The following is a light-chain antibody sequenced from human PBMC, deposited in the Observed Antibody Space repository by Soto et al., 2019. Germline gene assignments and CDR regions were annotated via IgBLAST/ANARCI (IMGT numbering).Light chain of an antibody. Sequence: QLVLTQSPSASASLGASVKLTCTLSSGHSSNAIAWHQQQPERGPRFLMRLNSDGSLNKGDGIPDRFSGSRSGAERYLTISSLQSEDEADYYCQTWGTGIQVFGGGTKLTVL. CDR2: LNSDGSL. J-gene: IGLJ2*01. CDR3: QTWGTGIQV. V-gene: IGLV4-69*01. CDR1: SGHSSNA.